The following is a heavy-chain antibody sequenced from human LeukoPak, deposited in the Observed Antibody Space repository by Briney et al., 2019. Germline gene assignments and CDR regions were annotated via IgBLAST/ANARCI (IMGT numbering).Heavy chain of an antibody. CDR1: GGSINSGAYY. D-gene: IGHD3-10*01. CDR3: ARGNYGSGRYPTPYDY. Sequence: PSQTLSLTCSVSGGSINSGAYYWSWIRQHPGKGLEWIGYIYYSGSTYYNPSLKSRVTISVDTSKNQFSLKLSSVTAADTAVYYCARGNYGSGRYPTPYDYWGQGTLVTVSS. V-gene: IGHV4-31*03. J-gene: IGHJ4*02. CDR2: IYYSGST.